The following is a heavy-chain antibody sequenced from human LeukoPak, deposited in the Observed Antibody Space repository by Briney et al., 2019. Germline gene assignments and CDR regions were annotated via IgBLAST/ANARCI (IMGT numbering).Heavy chain of an antibody. CDR1: GDSVSSNSAA. D-gene: IGHD3-10*01. CDR3: AREGTMIRGIINWFDP. V-gene: IGHV6-1*01. Sequence: SQTLSLTCAISGDSVSSNSAAWNWIRQSPSRGLEWLGRTFYRSKWYNDYAVSVKSRITINPGTSKNEFSLQLNSVTPEDTAVYYCAREGTMIRGIINWFDPWGQGTLVTVSS. CDR2: TFYRSKWYN. J-gene: IGHJ5*02.